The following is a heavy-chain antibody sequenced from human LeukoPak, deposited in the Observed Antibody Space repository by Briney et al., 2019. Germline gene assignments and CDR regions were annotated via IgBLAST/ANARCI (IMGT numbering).Heavy chain of an antibody. CDR2: INHSGST. J-gene: IGHJ3*02. D-gene: IGHD3-10*01. V-gene: IGHV4-34*01. CDR3: ARVPWFGDLPPWGAFDI. Sequence: SETLSLTCAVYGGSFSGYYWSWIRQPPGKGLEWIGEINHSGSTNYNPSLKSRVTISVDTSKNQFSLKLSSVTAADTAVYYCARVPWFGDLPPWGAFDIWGQGTMVTVSS. CDR1: GGSFSGYY.